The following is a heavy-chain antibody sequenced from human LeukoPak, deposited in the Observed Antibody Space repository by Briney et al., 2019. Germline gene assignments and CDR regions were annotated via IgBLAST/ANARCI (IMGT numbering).Heavy chain of an antibody. J-gene: IGHJ4*02. Sequence: PSETLSLTCSVSGQSITSFRWSWIRQSAAKGLEWMGRIDEDGSTTYNPSLSGRVSVSADTSNNQVSLKLSSVTAADTAVYYCARGSDFDYGVKESFDYWGQGTLVTVSS. V-gene: IGHV4-4*07. CDR2: IDEDGST. D-gene: IGHD4-17*01. CDR3: ARGSDFDYGVKESFDY. CDR1: GQSITSFR.